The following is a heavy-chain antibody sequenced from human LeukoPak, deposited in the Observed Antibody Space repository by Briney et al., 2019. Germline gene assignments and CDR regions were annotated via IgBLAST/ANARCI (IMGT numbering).Heavy chain of an antibody. V-gene: IGHV3-30-3*01. CDR2: ISYDGSNK. J-gene: IGHJ5*02. CDR3: ARDLTGYNWFDP. D-gene: IGHD7-27*01. CDR1: GFTFSSYA. Sequence: GSLRLSCAASGFTFSSYAMHWVRQAPGKGLEWVAVISYDGSNKYYADSVKGRFTISRDNSKNTLYLQMNSLRAEDTTVYYCARDLTGYNWFDPWGQGTLVTVSS.